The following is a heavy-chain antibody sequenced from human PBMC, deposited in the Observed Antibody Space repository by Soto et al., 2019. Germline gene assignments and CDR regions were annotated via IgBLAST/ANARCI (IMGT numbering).Heavy chain of an antibody. D-gene: IGHD3-22*01. J-gene: IGHJ4*02. CDR2: IWYDGSNK. CDR3: ARDYDSSGYHRYYFDY. CDR1: GFPFSNSV. V-gene: IGHV3-33*01. Sequence: PLRLSSAAHGFPFSNSVMHWVRQAPGKGLEWVAVIWYDGSNKYYADSVKGRFTISRDNSKNTLYLQMNSLRAEDTAVYYCARDYDSSGYHRYYFDYWGQGT.